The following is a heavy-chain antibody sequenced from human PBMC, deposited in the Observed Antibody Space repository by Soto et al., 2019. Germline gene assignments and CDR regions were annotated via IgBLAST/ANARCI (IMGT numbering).Heavy chain of an antibody. CDR2: IYYSGTT. V-gene: IGHV4-39*01. D-gene: IGHD2-21*02. Sequence: QLQLQESGPGLMKPSETLSLTCTVSAGSISSSSYYWGWIRQPPGKGLEWIGSIYYSGTTYYNPSLKSRVTLSVDTSKNQFSLKLSSVTAADTAVYYCARRAYCGGDCYSFDYWGQGTLVTVSS. J-gene: IGHJ4*02. CDR3: ARRAYCGGDCYSFDY. CDR1: AGSISSSSYY.